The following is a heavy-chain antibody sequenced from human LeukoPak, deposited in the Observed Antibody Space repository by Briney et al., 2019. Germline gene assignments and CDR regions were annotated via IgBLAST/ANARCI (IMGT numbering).Heavy chain of an antibody. CDR2: ISSSGNSR. Sequence: HTGGSLRLSCAASGFILSNYRMNWVRQAPGKGLEWVSYISSSGNSREYADSVKGRFTISRDNSKSTLYLQMNSLTAEDTAVYYCAKRYYYGSGSFDYWGQGTLVTVSS. V-gene: IGHV3-48*01. J-gene: IGHJ4*02. CDR1: GFILSNYR. CDR3: AKRYYYGSGSFDY. D-gene: IGHD3-10*01.